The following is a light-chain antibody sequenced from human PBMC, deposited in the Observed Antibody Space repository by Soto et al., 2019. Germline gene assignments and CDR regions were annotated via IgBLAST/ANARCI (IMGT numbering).Light chain of an antibody. CDR1: QTISSW. V-gene: IGKV1-5*03. CDR2: KAS. J-gene: IGKJ1*01. Sequence: DMQMTQSPSTLFPSVGASAAVTFRASQTISSWLAWYQQKPGKAPKLLIYKASTLKSGVPSRFSGSGSGTEFTLTISSLQPDDFATYYCQHYNSYSEAFGQGTKVDIK. CDR3: QHYNSYSEA.